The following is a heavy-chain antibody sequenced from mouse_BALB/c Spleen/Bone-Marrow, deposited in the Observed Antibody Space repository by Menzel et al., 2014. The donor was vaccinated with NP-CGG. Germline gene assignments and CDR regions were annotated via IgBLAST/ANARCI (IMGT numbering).Heavy chain of an antibody. V-gene: IGHV5-12*02. J-gene: IGHJ3*01. D-gene: IGHD2-3*01. Sequence: EVQVVESGGGLVQPGGSLKLSCATSGFTFSDYYMYWVRQTPEKRLEWVAYISNGGGSTYYPDTVKGRFTISRDNAKNTLYLQKSRLKSEDTAMYYCARPLYDGYYVAYWGQGTLVTVSA. CDR2: ISNGGGST. CDR1: GFTFSDYY. CDR3: ARPLYDGYYVAY.